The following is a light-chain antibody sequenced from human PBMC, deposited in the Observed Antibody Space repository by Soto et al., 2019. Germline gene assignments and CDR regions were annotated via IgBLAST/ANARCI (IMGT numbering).Light chain of an antibody. Sequence: QLVLTHPASVSGSPGQSITISCTGTSSDVGGYNYVSWYQQHPGKAPKLMIYDVSNRPSGVSNRFSGSKSGNTASLTISGLQAEDEADYYCSSYTSSSTLVVFGGGTKLTVL. CDR3: SSYTSSSTLVV. CDR2: DVS. V-gene: IGLV2-14*01. CDR1: SSDVGGYNY. J-gene: IGLJ2*01.